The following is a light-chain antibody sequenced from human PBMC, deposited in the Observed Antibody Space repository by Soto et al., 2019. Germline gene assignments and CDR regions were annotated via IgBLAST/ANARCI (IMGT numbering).Light chain of an antibody. CDR3: QQYHNWPRT. V-gene: IGKV3-15*01. CDR1: QSMGSN. CDR2: GAS. Sequence: EIVLTHSPATLSVSPWEGAALSSRASQSMGSNLAWYQQKPGQAPRLLIYGASTRATGIPARFSGSGSGTEFTLTITSLQSEDFAVYYCQQYHNWPRTFGQGTKVDI. J-gene: IGKJ1*01.